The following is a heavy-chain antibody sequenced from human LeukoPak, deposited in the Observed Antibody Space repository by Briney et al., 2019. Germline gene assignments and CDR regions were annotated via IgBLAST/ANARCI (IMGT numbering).Heavy chain of an antibody. CDR1: DDSIRTNSSY. CDR3: TRGGDAHKLGNF. Sequence: SETLTLDCSVSDDSIRTNSSYWAWIRQPPGKGLEWVGSLHFSGTPYYSPSLSSRVTVSRDTSKNHFSLNLKSVTATDTGVYFCTRGGDAHKLGNFWGPGILVTVSS. J-gene: IGHJ4*02. D-gene: IGHD1-7*01. V-gene: IGHV4-39*02. CDR2: LHFSGTP.